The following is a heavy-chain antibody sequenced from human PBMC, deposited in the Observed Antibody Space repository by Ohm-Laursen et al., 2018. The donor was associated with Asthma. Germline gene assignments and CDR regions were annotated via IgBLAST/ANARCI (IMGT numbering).Heavy chain of an antibody. CDR2: IKSKTDGGTT. CDR1: GFTFSNAW. CDR3: TTYEGSIAARPYYYYGMDV. J-gene: IGHJ6*02. D-gene: IGHD6-6*01. Sequence: SLRLSCSASGFTFSNAWMSWVRQAPGKGLEWVGRIKSKTDGGTTDYAAPVKGIFTISRDDSKNTLYLQMNSLKTEDTAVYYCTTYEGSIAARPYYYYGMDVWGQGTTVTVSS. V-gene: IGHV3-15*01.